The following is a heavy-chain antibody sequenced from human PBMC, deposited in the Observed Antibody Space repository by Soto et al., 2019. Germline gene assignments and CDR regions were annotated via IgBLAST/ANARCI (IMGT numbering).Heavy chain of an antibody. Sequence: ASVKVSCKASGYTFTSYGISWVRQAPGQELEWMGWISAYNGNTNYAQKLQGRVTMTTDTSTSTAYMELRSLRSDDTAVYYCARDQVVITTGNWFDPWGQGTLVTVS. CDR2: ISAYNGNT. CDR3: ARDQVVITTGNWFDP. V-gene: IGHV1-18*01. D-gene: IGHD3-22*01. J-gene: IGHJ5*02. CDR1: GYTFTSYG.